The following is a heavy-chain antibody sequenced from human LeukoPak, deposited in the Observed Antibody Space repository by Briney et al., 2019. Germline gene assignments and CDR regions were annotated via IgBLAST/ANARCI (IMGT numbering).Heavy chain of an antibody. CDR3: ARDEMGDV. CDR1: GGSFSGYY. D-gene: IGHD2-8*01. CDR2: INHSGST. V-gene: IGHV4-34*01. J-gene: IGHJ6*02. Sequence: PSETLSLTCAVYGGSFSGYYWSWIRQPPGKGPEWIGEINHSGSTNYNPSLKSRVTISVDTSKNQFSLKLNSVTAADTAVYYCARDEMGDVWGQGTTVTVSS.